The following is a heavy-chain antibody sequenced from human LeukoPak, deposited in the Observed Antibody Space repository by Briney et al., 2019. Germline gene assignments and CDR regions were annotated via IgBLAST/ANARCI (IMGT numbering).Heavy chain of an antibody. V-gene: IGHV4-59*01. D-gene: IGHD6-13*01. CDR2: IYYSGST. Sequence: SETLSLTCTVSGGSISSYSRSWIRQPPGKGLEWIGYIYYSGSTNYNPSLKSRVTISVDTSKNQFSLKLSSVTAADTAVYYCARGEQQLLPDYWRQGTLVTVSS. CDR3: ARGEQQLLPDY. CDR1: GGSISSYS. J-gene: IGHJ4*02.